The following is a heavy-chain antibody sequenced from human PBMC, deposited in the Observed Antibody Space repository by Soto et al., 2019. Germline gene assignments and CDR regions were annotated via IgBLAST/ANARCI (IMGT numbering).Heavy chain of an antibody. D-gene: IGHD1-26*01. J-gene: IGHJ4*02. CDR2: INPNSGGT. CDR3: AKSGSFCRPSLGYFDY. CDR1: GFTFTGHY. V-gene: IGHV1-2*02. Sequence: RASVKVSCKASGFTFTGHYIHWVRQAPGEGLEWMGWINPNSGGTSYAQKFQGRVTMTRDTSITTAYMELSRLSSDDTAVYYCAKSGSFCRPSLGYFDYWGQGTLVTVSS.